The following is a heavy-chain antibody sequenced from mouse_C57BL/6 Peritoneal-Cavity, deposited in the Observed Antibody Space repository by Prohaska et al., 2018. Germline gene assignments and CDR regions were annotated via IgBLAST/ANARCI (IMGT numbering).Heavy chain of an antibody. CDR2: IYPRDGST. Sequence: QRPEQGLEWIGYIYPRDGSTKYNEKFKGKATLTADKSSSTAYMQLNSLTSEDSAVYFCAREANWDWYFDVWGTGTTVTVSS. CDR3: AREANWDWYFDV. J-gene: IGHJ1*03. D-gene: IGHD4-1*01. V-gene: IGHV1-78*01.